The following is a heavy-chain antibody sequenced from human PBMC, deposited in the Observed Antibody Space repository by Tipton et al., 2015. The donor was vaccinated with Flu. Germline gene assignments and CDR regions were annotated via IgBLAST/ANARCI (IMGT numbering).Heavy chain of an antibody. CDR1: GFTVSSNY. CDR2: IYIEGTT. Sequence: SLRLSCAASGFTVSSNYMNWVRQAPGKGLEWVSVIYIEGTTYYADSAKGRFTISGDTSKNTLSLQMNSLRAEDTAVYYCARGPLPDSNWHNGMDVWGQGTSVTVFS. J-gene: IGHJ6*02. V-gene: IGHV3-66*02. D-gene: IGHD5-18*01. CDR3: ARGPLPDSNWHNGMDV.